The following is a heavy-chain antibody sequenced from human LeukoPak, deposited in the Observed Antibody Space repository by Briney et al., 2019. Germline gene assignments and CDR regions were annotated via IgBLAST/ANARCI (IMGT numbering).Heavy chain of an antibody. J-gene: IGHJ4*02. V-gene: IGHV1-8*01. CDR2: RNPNSGNT. Sequence: ASVKVSCKASGYTFTSYDINWVRQATGQGLEWMGWRNPNSGNTGYAQKFQGRLTMTTNTSISTAYMELRSLRSEDTAVYYCARGFFPYGSGRPYYFDYWGQGTLVTVSS. CDR1: GYTFTSYD. CDR3: ARGFFPYGSGRPYYFDY. D-gene: IGHD3-10*01.